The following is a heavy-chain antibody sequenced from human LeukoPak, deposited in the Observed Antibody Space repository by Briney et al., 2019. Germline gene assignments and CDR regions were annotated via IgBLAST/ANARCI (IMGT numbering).Heavy chain of an antibody. V-gene: IGHV4-4*07. Sequence: SETLSLTCTVSGGSISSYYWSWIRQPAGKGLEWIGRTYTSGSINYNPSLKSRVTMSVDTSKNQFSLKLSSVTAADTAVYYCASAEPRGIIWYPYWGQGTLVTVSS. CDR1: GGSISSYY. J-gene: IGHJ4*02. CDR2: TYTSGSI. CDR3: ASAEPRGIIWYPY. D-gene: IGHD6-13*01.